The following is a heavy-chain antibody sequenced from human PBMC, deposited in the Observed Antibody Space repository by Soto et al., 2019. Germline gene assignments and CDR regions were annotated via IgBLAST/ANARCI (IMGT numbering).Heavy chain of an antibody. CDR3: ARGTGTTRRYYHYGMDV. D-gene: IGHD1-7*01. J-gene: IGHJ6*02. CDR1: GGTFSSYD. Sequence: GASVKVSCKASGGTFSSYDINWVRQATGQGLEWMGWMNPNSGNTGYAQKFQGRVTMTRNTSISTAYMELSSLRSEDTAVYYCARGTGTTRRYYHYGMDVWGQGTTVTVSS. CDR2: MNPNSGNT. V-gene: IGHV1-8*02.